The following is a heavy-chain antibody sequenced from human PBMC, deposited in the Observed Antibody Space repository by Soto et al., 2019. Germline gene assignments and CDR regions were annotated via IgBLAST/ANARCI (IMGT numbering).Heavy chain of an antibody. D-gene: IGHD2-15*01. CDR2: ISHDGNNK. J-gene: IGHJ4*01. CDR1: GFTFSHYG. CDR3: AKDRVSRSLPDY. Sequence: QVQLVESGGGVVQPGGSLQLSCEASGFTFSHYGMHWVRQAPGKGLEWVAIISHDGNNKYYADSVRGRFTISRDSSKNTLYLQVHSLRVEDTAVYFCAKDRVSRSLPDYWGQGTLVTVSS. V-gene: IGHV3-30*18.